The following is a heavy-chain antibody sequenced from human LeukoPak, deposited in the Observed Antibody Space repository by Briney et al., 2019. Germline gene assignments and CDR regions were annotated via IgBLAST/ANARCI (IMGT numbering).Heavy chain of an antibody. D-gene: IGHD2-2*01. J-gene: IGHJ6*04. CDR2: ISYDGSNK. CDR3: AKDYCSSTSCYADYYYGMDV. CDR1: GFTFSSYG. V-gene: IGHV3-30*18. Sequence: GGSLRVSCAASGFTFSSYGMHWVRQAPGKGLEWVAVISYDGSNKYYADSVKGRFTISRDNSKNTLYLQMNSLRAEDTAVYYCAKDYCSSTSCYADYYYGMDVRGKGTTVTVSS.